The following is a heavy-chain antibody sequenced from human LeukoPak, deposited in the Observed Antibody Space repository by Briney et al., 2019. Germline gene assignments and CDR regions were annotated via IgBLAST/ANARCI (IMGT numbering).Heavy chain of an antibody. Sequence: PGGSLRLSCAASGFTVSSNYMSWVRQAPGKGLEWVSVIYSGGNTDYADSVKGRFTISRENSKNTLYLQMNNLRAEDTAVYYCARDSSGWYYFDYWGQGALVTVSS. D-gene: IGHD6-19*01. CDR2: IYSGGNT. CDR3: ARDSSGWYYFDY. CDR1: GFTVSSNY. V-gene: IGHV3-66*01. J-gene: IGHJ4*02.